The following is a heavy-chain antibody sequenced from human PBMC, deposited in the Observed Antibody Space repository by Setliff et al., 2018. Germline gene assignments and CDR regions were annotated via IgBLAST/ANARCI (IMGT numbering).Heavy chain of an antibody. CDR1: GYTFTSYG. CDR3: ARERSRGGGAFDI. J-gene: IGHJ3*02. V-gene: IGHV1-18*01. CDR2: ISAYNGNT. D-gene: IGHD2-15*01. Sequence: GASVKVSCKASGYTFTSYGISWVRQAPGQGLEWMGWISAYNGNTNYAQKFQGRVTITVDKSTSTAYMELSSLGSEDTAVYYCARERSRGGGAFDIWGQGTMVTVSS.